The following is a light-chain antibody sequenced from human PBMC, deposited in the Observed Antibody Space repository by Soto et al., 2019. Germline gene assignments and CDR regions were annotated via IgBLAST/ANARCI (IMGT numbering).Light chain of an antibody. J-gene: IGKJ1*01. Sequence: DIQMTQSPSSLSASVGDRVTITCRASQGISNYLAWYQQKPGKVPKLLIYAASTLQSGVPSRFSGSESGTDFTLTIGSLQPEGVATYYCQKYNSAPWTFGQGTNVEIK. CDR1: QGISNY. V-gene: IGKV1-27*01. CDR3: QKYNSAPWT. CDR2: AAS.